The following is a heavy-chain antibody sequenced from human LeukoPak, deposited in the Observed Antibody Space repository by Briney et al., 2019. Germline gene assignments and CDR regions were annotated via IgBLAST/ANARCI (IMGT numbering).Heavy chain of an antibody. CDR2: INEDGTTI. D-gene: IGHD3-22*01. J-gene: IGHJ4*02. CDR3: ARYYDSSGYYSDHLDY. Sequence: GGSLRLSCAASGFTLSSYWMHWVRQVPGKGLVWVSRINEDGTTINYADSVRGRFTISRDNAKNSLYLQMNSLRAEDTAVYYCARYYDSSGYYSDHLDYWGQGTLVTVSS. V-gene: IGHV3-74*01. CDR1: GFTLSSYW.